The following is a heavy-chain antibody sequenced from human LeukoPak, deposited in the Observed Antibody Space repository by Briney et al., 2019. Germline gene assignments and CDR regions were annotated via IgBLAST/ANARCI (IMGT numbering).Heavy chain of an antibody. Sequence: SETLSLTCTVYGGSFSGYDWDWIRQPPGKGLEWIGEINHTGSTKTNPSLKSRVTMSLDTSRNQFSLKLSSVTAADTAVYYCAREYHYYDTRGYYYFDYWGQGTLVTVSS. V-gene: IGHV4-34*01. CDR3: AREYHYYDTRGYYYFDY. CDR2: INHTGST. CDR1: GGSFSGYD. D-gene: IGHD3-22*01. J-gene: IGHJ4*02.